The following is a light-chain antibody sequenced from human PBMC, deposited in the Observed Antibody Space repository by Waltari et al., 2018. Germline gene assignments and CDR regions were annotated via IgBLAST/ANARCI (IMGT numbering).Light chain of an antibody. CDR1: NSDVGTYNL. Sequence: QSALTQPASVSGSLGQPTTIPCTGPNSDVGTYNLVSWYQQHPGKAPNLMIYEGSKRPSGVSNRFSGSQSGNTASLTISGLQAEDDGDYYCCSYAGSSTYVLFGGGTKLTVL. CDR2: EGS. V-gene: IGLV2-23*01. CDR3: CSYAGSSTYVL. J-gene: IGLJ2*01.